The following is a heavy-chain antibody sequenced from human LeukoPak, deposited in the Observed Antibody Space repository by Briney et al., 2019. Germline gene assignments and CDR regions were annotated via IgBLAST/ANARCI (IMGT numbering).Heavy chain of an antibody. D-gene: IGHD3-10*01. J-gene: IGHJ4*02. CDR1: GFTVSSNS. CDR3: AKGGLYYYGSGSYRATPVDY. Sequence: GGSLRLSCTVSGFTVSSNSMSWVRQAPGKGLEWVSFIYSDNTHYSDSVKGRFTISRDNSKNTLYLQMNSLRAEDTAVYYCAKGGLYYYGSGSYRATPVDYWGQGTLVTVSS. V-gene: IGHV3-66*03. CDR2: IYSDNT.